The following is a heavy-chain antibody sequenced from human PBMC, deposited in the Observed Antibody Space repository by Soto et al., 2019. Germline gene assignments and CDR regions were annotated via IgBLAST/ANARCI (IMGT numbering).Heavy chain of an antibody. J-gene: IGHJ1*01. V-gene: IGHV4-34*01. CDR3: ASPPVLRYFDWLRGYFKH. CDR2: INHSGST. CDR1: GGSFSGYY. D-gene: IGHD3-9*01. Sequence: SETLSLTCAVYGGSFSGYYWSWIRQPPGKGLEWIGEINHSGSTNYNPSLKSRVTISVDTSKNQFSLKLSSVTAADTAVYYCASPPVLRYFDWLRGYFKHCGQGTLVTVSS.